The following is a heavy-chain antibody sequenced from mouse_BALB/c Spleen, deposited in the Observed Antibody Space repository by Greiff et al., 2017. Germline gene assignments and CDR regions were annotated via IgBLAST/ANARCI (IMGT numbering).Heavy chain of an antibody. CDR3: ARGDYGLYYFDY. J-gene: IGHJ2*01. D-gene: IGHD1-1*01. CDR2: ISTYYGDA. V-gene: IGHV1S137*01. Sequence: VQLQESGAELVRPGVSVKISCKGSGYTFTDYAMHWVKQSHAKSLEWIGVISTYYGDASYNQKFKGKATMTVDKSSSTAYMELARLTSEDSAIYYCARGDYGLYYFDYWGQGTTLTVSS. CDR1: GYTFTDYA.